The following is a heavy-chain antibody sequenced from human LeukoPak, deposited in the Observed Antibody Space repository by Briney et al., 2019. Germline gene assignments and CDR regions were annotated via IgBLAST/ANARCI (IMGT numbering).Heavy chain of an antibody. CDR1: GGSISSSSYY. Sequence: SETLSLTCTVSGGSISSSSYYWSWIRQPPGKGLEWIGYIYYSGSTNYNPSLKSRVTISVDTSKNQFSLKLSSVTAADTAVYYCARDHYATNAFDIWGQGTMVTVSS. CDR2: IYYSGST. J-gene: IGHJ3*02. D-gene: IGHD1-26*01. V-gene: IGHV4-61*01. CDR3: ARDHYATNAFDI.